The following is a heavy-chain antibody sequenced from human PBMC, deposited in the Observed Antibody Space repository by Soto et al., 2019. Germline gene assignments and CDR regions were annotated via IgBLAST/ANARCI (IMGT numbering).Heavy chain of an antibody. D-gene: IGHD4-4*01. J-gene: IGHJ6*02. CDR3: ARDFRTYSHGVDV. V-gene: IGHV1-2*02. CDR1: GYPFTGPY. CDR2: LNPSSGGT. Sequence: ASVKVSCKASGYPFTGPYIYWVRQAPGQGLEWMGWLNPSSGGTEFAEKFQGRVTVTRDTSIRTVFLELNSLTSDDTGVYFCARDFRTYSHGVDVGGQGTAVTVSS.